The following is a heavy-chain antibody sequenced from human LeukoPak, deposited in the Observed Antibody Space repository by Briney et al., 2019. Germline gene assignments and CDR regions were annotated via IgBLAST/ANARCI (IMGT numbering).Heavy chain of an antibody. CDR2: ISAYNGNT. D-gene: IGHD3-3*01. CDR1: GYTFTSYG. Sequence: ASVKVSCKASGYTFTSYGISWVRQAPGQGLEWMGWISAYNGNTNYAQELQGRVTMTTDTSTSTAYMELRSLGSDDTAVYYCARARRITIFGVVSYYFDYWGQGTLVTVSS. J-gene: IGHJ4*02. CDR3: ARARRITIFGVVSYYFDY. V-gene: IGHV1-18*01.